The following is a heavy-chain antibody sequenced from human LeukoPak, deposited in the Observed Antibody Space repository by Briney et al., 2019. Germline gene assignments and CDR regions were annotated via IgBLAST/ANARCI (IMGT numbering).Heavy chain of an antibody. V-gene: IGHV3-11*06. CDR1: GFTFSNYY. J-gene: IGHJ4*02. Sequence: KPGGSLRLSCAASGFTFSNYYMSLIRQAPGEGLEWVSYISGLTGSTNYADSVMGRFTVSGDNGKNSLYLQMNSLRAEDTAVYYCARDQGENYDSSGYYPYWGQGTLVTVSS. D-gene: IGHD3-22*01. CDR3: ARDQGENYDSSGYYPY. CDR2: ISGLTGST.